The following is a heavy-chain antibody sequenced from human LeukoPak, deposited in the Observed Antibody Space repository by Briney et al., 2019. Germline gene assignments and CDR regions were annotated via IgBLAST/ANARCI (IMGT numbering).Heavy chain of an antibody. CDR1: GGSISSSSYC. Sequence: SETLSLTCTVSGGSISSSSYCWGWIRQPPGKGLEWIGEINHSGSTNYNPSLKSRVTISVDTSKNQFSLKLSSVTAADTAVYYCAHRGLYSSGSTYDFDYWGQGTLVTVSS. CDR2: INHSGST. V-gene: IGHV4-39*07. D-gene: IGHD6-19*01. J-gene: IGHJ4*02. CDR3: AHRGLYSSGSTYDFDY.